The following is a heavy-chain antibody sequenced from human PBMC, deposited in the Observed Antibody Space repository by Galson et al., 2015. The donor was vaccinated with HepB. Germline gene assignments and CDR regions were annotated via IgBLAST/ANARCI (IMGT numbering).Heavy chain of an antibody. CDR3: AKAGRGDYVKNWFDP. J-gene: IGHJ5*02. D-gene: IGHD4-17*01. CDR1: GFTFSSYA. V-gene: IGHV3-23*01. Sequence: SLRLSCAASGFTFSSYAMSWVRQAPGKGLEWVSAISGSGGSTYYADSVKGRFTISRDNSKNTLYLQMNSLRAEDTAVYYCAKAGRGDYVKNWFDPWGQGTLVTVSS. CDR2: ISGSGGST.